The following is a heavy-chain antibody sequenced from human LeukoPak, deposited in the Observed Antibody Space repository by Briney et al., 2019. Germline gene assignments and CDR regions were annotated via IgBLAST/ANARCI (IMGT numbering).Heavy chain of an antibody. J-gene: IGHJ6*02. Sequence: GGSLRPSCAASGFTFSSYAMHWVRQAPGKGLEWVAVISYDGSNKYYADSVKGRFTISRDNSKNTLYLQMNSLRAEDTAVYYCAREGKQWLVPLYYGMDVWGQGTTVTVSS. CDR1: GFTFSSYA. CDR3: AREGKQWLVPLYYGMDV. D-gene: IGHD6-19*01. CDR2: ISYDGSNK. V-gene: IGHV3-30-3*01.